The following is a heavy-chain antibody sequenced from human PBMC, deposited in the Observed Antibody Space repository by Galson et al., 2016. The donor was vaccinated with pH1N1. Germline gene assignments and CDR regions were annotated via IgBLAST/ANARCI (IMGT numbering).Heavy chain of an antibody. Sequence: SLRLSCAASGFTFNYYWMYWVRQAPGKGLVWVSRVNSDGSGTTYADFVKGRFTISRDNAKNTLYLQMNSLRVEDTAVYYCARQIGGGGNVWGQGTTVTVSS. D-gene: IGHD3-16*01. V-gene: IGHV3-74*01. CDR2: VNSDGSGT. J-gene: IGHJ6*02. CDR1: GFTFNYYW. CDR3: ARQIGGGGNV.